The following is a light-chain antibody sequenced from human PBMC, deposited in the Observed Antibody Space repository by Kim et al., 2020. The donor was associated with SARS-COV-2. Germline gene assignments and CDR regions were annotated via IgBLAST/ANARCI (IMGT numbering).Light chain of an antibody. CDR1: SSDVGGYNY. CDR2: DVS. V-gene: IGLV2-14*03. J-gene: IGLJ3*02. CDR3: SSYTSSRTWV. Sequence: QSALTQPTSVSGSPGQSITISCTGTSSDVGGYNYVSWYQQHPGKAPNLMIYDVSNRPSGVSNRFSGSKSGNTAFLTISGLQAEDEADYYCSSYTSSRTWVFGGGTQLTVL.